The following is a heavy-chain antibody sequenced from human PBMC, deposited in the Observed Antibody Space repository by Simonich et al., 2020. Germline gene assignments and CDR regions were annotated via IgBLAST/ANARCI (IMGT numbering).Heavy chain of an antibody. J-gene: IGHJ5*02. V-gene: IGHV3-13*01. Sequence: EVQLVESGGGLVQPGGSLRLSCAASGFTFSSYDMHWVRQAKGKSREGVSDIETAVDTYYPGSVKGRFTISRENAKNSLYLQMNSLRAGDTAVYYCARGGYSGSYNWFDPWGQGTLVTVSS. CDR2: IETAVDT. CDR3: ARGGYSGSYNWFDP. CDR1: GFTFSSYD. D-gene: IGHD1-26*01.